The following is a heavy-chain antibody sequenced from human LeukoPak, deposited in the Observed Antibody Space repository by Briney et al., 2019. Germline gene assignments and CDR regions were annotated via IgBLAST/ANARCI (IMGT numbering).Heavy chain of an antibody. CDR1: GFSFSDHY. Sequence: GGSLRLSCATSGFSFSDHYMSWIRQAPGKGLEWITYISSSSTYTKYVDSVRGRFTISRDNAKNSLYLQMNSLRAEDTAVYYCASLYGSGRYSVYWGQGTLVTVSS. V-gene: IGHV3-11*06. CDR3: ASLYGSGRYSVY. J-gene: IGHJ4*02. D-gene: IGHD3-10*01. CDR2: ISSSSTYT.